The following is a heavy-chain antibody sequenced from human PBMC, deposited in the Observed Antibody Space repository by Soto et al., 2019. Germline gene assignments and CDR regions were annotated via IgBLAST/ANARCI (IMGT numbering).Heavy chain of an antibody. Sequence: QIQLVQSGADVRKPGASVKVSCTASGYTFTTYAMHWVRQAPGQRPEWMGWINVDNGNTKYSQNFQGRVIITRYTSASTAYMELSGLTYGDTGVYFCARDRRYRYGYYSHYGMDVWGQGTTVIVSS. CDR1: GYTFTTYA. V-gene: IGHV1-3*01. CDR2: INVDNGNT. CDR3: ARDRRYRYGYYSHYGMDV. J-gene: IGHJ6*01. D-gene: IGHD3-16*02.